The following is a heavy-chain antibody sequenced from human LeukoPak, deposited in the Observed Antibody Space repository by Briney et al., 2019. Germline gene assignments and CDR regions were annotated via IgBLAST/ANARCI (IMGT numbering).Heavy chain of an antibody. CDR2: ISGSGDTT. Sequence: GGSLRLSCAGSGFTFSNFAVNWVRQAPGQGLEWVSIISGSGDTTHYTDSVKGRFTVSRDNSKNTLYLQMNSLRAEDTAIYYCAKGSGNGYGSGPFDYWGQGTLVTVSS. J-gene: IGHJ4*02. D-gene: IGHD3-10*01. V-gene: IGHV3-23*01. CDR3: AKGSGNGYGSGPFDY. CDR1: GFTFSNFA.